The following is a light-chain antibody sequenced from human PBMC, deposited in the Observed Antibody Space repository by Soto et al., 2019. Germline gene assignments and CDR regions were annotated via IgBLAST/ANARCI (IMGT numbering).Light chain of an antibody. CDR2: GAS. V-gene: IGKV3-20*01. CDR1: QSVSSSY. J-gene: IGKJ2*01. CDR3: QQYGRSPPYT. Sequence: EIVLTQSPGTLSLSPGEGATLSCRASQSVSSSYLAWYQLKPGQAPRLLIYGASIRATGIPDRFSGSGSETDFTLTISRLEPEDFAVYDCQQYGRSPPYTFGQGTKVDIK.